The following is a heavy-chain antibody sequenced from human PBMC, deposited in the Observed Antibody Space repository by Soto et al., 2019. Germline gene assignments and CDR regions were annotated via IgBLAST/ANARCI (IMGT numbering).Heavy chain of an antibody. J-gene: IGHJ5*02. V-gene: IGHV5-51*01. CDR3: ERSIAAAGSWFDP. CDR2: IYAGDSDT. Sequence: RGDSLKISCKCSGYTFTDYWIGWVRQMPGKGLEYMGTIYAGDSDTRHSPSFEGQVTMSVDKSISTAYLHWSSLKASDTAMYYCERSIAAAGSWFDPWGKRIRDSASS. CDR1: GYTFTDYW. D-gene: IGHD6-13*01.